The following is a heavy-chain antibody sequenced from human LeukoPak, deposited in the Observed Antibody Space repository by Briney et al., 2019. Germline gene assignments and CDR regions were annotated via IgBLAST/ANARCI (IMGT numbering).Heavy chain of an antibody. D-gene: IGHD5-18*01. CDR3: ARLYSRSLGRVFDY. CDR2: IYYSGST. J-gene: IGHJ4*02. V-gene: IGHV4-59*01. CDR1: GGSISSYS. Sequence: PSETLSLTRTASGGSISSYSRSWIRQPPGKGLEWIGYIYYSGSTNYNPSLKSRVTISIDTSKNQFSLKLSSVTAADTAVYCARLYSRSLGRVFDYWGQGTLVTVSS.